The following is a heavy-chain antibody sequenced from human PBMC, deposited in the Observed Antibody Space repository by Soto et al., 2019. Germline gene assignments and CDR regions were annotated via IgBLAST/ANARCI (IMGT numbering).Heavy chain of an antibody. CDR3: AREPLGIYHYYGMDV. CDR2: IYYSGST. D-gene: IGHD7-27*01. J-gene: IGHJ6*02. CDR1: GGSISSGDYY. V-gene: IGHV4-30-4*01. Sequence: SETLSLTFTVSGGSISSGDYYWSWIRQPPGKGLEWIGYIYYSGSTYYNPSLKSRVTISVDTSKNQFSLKLSSVTAADTAVYYCAREPLGIYHYYGMDVWGQGTTVT.